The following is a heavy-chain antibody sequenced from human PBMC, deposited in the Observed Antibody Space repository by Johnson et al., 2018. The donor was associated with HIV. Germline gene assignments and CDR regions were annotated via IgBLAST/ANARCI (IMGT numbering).Heavy chain of an antibody. CDR1: GFTFSSYA. J-gene: IGHJ3*02. Sequence: QVQLVESGGGVVQPGRSLRLSCAASGFTFSSYAIHWVRQAPGKGLEWVAIISYDGSNKYYADSVKGRFTISRDNSKNTLYVQMNSLRPEDTAVYYCAKDMWGQGTMVTVSS. V-gene: IGHV3-30*04. CDR3: AKDM. CDR2: ISYDGSNK.